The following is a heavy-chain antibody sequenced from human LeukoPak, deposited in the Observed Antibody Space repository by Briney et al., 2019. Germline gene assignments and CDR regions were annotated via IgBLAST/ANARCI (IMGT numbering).Heavy chain of an antibody. J-gene: IGHJ5*02. Sequence: PSETLSLTCTVSGASIGSRGYYWTWIRQPPGKGLEWIGSIYYSGSTYYNPSLKSRVTISVDTSKNQFSLKLSSVTAADTAVYYCARHEAHWFDPWGQGTLVTVSS. V-gene: IGHV4-39*01. CDR2: IYYSGST. CDR3: ARHEAHWFDP. CDR1: GASIGSRGYY.